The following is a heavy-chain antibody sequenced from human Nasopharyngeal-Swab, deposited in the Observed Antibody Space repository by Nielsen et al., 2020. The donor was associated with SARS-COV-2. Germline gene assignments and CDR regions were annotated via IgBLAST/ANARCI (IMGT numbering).Heavy chain of an antibody. Sequence: SVKVSCKASGYTFTSYDINWVRQATGQGLEWMGWMNPNSGNTGYAQKFQGRVTMTRNTSISTAYMELSSLRSEDTAVYYCARGTVSYYDFWSGFDMDVWGKGTTVTVSS. V-gene: IGHV1-8*01. CDR1: GYTFTSYD. D-gene: IGHD3-3*01. CDR2: MNPNSGNT. CDR3: ARGTVSYYDFWSGFDMDV. J-gene: IGHJ6*03.